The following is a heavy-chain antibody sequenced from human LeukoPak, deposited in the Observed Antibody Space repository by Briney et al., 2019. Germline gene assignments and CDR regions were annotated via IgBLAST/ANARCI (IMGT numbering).Heavy chain of an antibody. D-gene: IGHD4-23*01. CDR2: IKQDGSEK. CDR1: GFTFSSYW. J-gene: IGHJ4*02. V-gene: IGHV3-7*01. Sequence: GGSLRLSCAASGFTFSSYWMSWVRQAPGKGLEWVANIKQDGSEKYYVDSVKGRFTISRDNAKNSLYLQMNSLRAEDTAVYYCARDSEFATVVITFDYWGQGTLVTVSS. CDR3: ARDSEFATVVITFDY.